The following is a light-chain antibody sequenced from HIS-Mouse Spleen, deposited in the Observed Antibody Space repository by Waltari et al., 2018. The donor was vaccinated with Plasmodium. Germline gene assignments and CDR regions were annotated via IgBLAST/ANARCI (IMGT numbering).Light chain of an antibody. CDR2: EDS. V-gene: IGLV3-10*01. J-gene: IGLJ3*02. CDR3: YSTDSSGNHRV. Sequence: SYVLTQPPSVSVAPGQTARITWGGNNIGSKSVHWYQQKSGQAPVLVIYEDSKRPSGIPERFSGSSSGTMATLTISGAQVEDEADYYCYSTDSSGNHRVFGGGTKLTVL. CDR1: NIGSKS.